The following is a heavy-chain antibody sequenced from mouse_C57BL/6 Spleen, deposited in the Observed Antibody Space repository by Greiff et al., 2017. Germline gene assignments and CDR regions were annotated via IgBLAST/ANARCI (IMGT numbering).Heavy chain of an antibody. Sequence: EVKLMESGGDLVKPGGSLKLSCAASGFTFSSYGMSWVRQTPDKRLEWVATISSGGSYTSYPDRVKGRFTISRDNAKNTLYLQMSSLKSEDTAMYYCARHGMITTGWYFDVGGTGTTVTVSS. CDR2: ISSGGSYT. D-gene: IGHD2-4*01. CDR3: ARHGMITTGWYFDV. J-gene: IGHJ1*03. CDR1: GFTFSSYG. V-gene: IGHV5-6*01.